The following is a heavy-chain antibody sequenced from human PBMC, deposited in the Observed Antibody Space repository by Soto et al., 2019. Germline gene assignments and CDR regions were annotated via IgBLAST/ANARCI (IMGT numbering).Heavy chain of an antibody. Sequence: DVQLVESGGGLVQPGGSLRLSCAASGFTLSLYWMTWIRQAPRKGLEWVASIKGDGSERHNVDSVRGRFTVSRDNAENSLYLQMHSLRAADTAVYYCVRDLIAGTPSLYYWGQGTLVSVSS. CDR3: VRDLIAGTPSLYY. D-gene: IGHD1-20*01. CDR1: GFTLSLYW. V-gene: IGHV3-7*03. J-gene: IGHJ4*02. CDR2: IKGDGSER.